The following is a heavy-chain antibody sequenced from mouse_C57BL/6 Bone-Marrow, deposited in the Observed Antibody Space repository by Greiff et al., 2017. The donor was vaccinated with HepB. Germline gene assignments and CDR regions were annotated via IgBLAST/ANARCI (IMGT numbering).Heavy chain of an antibody. D-gene: IGHD2-1*01. CDR1: GYTFTSYG. CDR2: IYPRSGNT. Sequence: VKLVESGAELARPGASVKLSCKASGYTFTSYGISWVKQRTGQGLEWIGEIYPRSGNTYYNEKFKGKATLTADKSSSTAYMELRSLTSEDSAVYFCARPFYGNTYAMDYWGQGTSVTVSS. V-gene: IGHV1-81*01. J-gene: IGHJ4*01. CDR3: ARPFYGNTYAMDY.